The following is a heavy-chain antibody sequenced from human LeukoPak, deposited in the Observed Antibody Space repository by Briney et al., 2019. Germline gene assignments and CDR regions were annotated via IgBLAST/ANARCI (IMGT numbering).Heavy chain of an antibody. D-gene: IGHD5-18*01. J-gene: IGHJ4*02. CDR3: ARDGGTRLKYSYGYGDY. Sequence: SGRSLRLSCTASGFTFGDYAMSWFRQAPGKGLEWVSYISSSGDTIHYADSVKGRFTISRDNAKNSLYLQMNSLRAEDTAVYYCARDGGTRLKYSYGYGDYWGQGTLVTVSS. V-gene: IGHV3-48*03. CDR2: ISSSGDTI. CDR1: GFTFGDYA.